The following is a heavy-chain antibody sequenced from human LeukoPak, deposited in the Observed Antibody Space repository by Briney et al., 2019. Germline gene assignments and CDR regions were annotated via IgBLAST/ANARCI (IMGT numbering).Heavy chain of an antibody. CDR3: ARAYSSSWPDYYYMDV. CDR1: GFTFSSYG. J-gene: IGHJ6*03. Sequence: GGSLRLSCAASGFTFSSYGMHWVRQAPGKGLEWVAVIWYDGSNKYYADSVKGRFTISRDNSKNTLYLQMNSLSAEDTAVYYCARAYSSSWPDYYYMDVWGKGTTVTVSS. D-gene: IGHD6-6*01. V-gene: IGHV3-33*01. CDR2: IWYDGSNK.